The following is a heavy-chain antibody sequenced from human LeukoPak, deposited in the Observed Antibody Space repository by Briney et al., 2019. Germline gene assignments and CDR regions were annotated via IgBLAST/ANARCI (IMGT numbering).Heavy chain of an antibody. CDR2: INHSGST. D-gene: IGHD3-10*01. J-gene: IGHJ4*02. CDR1: GGSFSGYY. V-gene: IGHV4-34*01. Sequence: SHTLSLTCAVYGGSFSGYYWSWSRQPPGKGLEWNGEINHSGSTNHNPSLKSRVTISVDTSKNQFSLKLSSLTAADAAVYYCARGIYTMVRGAIDYWGQGTLVTVSS. CDR3: ARGIYTMVRGAIDY.